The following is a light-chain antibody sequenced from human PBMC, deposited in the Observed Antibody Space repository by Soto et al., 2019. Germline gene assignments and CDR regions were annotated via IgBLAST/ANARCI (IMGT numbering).Light chain of an antibody. CDR2: DAS. V-gene: IGKV3-11*01. CDR1: QSVSAY. CDR3: QQRSNWPT. J-gene: IGKJ4*01. Sequence: EIVLTQSPATLSLSPGETATLSCRASQSVSAYLAWYQHIPGQAPRLLMYDASNRATGIPARFSGSGSGTDFTLNISSLEPEDFAVYYCQQRSNWPTFGGGTKVEIK.